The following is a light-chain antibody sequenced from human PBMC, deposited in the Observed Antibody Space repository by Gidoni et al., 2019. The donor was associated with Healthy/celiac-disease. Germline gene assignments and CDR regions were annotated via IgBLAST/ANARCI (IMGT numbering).Light chain of an antibody. CDR3: QQLNSYPPPWT. Sequence: DIQLTQSPSFLSASVGDRVTITCRASQGISSYLAWYQQKPGKAPKLLIYAASTLQSGVPSRFSGSGSGTEFTLTISSLQPEDFATYYCQQLNSYPPPWTFGQXTKVEIK. V-gene: IGKV1-9*01. CDR1: QGISSY. CDR2: AAS. J-gene: IGKJ1*01.